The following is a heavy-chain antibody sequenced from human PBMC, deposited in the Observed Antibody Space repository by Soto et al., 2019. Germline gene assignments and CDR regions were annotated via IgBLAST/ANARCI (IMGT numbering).Heavy chain of an antibody. CDR1: GFKFSNYA. CDR3: AKDRRTGGNSAFYFDF. D-gene: IGHD3-16*01. Sequence: GESLKISCAASGFKFSNYAMSWVRQAPGKGLEWVSLISATGGGTYYADSVKGRFTISRDNSHNTLYLQVHSLTAEDTAVYYCAKDRRTGGNSAFYFDFWGQGAQVTVS. V-gene: IGHV3-23*01. J-gene: IGHJ4*02. CDR2: ISATGGGT.